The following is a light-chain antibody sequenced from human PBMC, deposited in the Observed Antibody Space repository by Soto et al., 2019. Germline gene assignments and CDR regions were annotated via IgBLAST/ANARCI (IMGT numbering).Light chain of an antibody. J-gene: IGLJ7*01. V-gene: IGLV2-14*01. Sequence: QSALTQPASVSGSPGQSITIYCTGTSSDIGGYNYVSWYQQHPGKAPKVMIYDVSNRPSGVSSRFSGSKSGDRASLTISGLQAEDEAEYYCISYTTRGTLVVFGEGTQLTVL. CDR3: ISYTTRGTLVV. CDR1: SSDIGGYNY. CDR2: DVS.